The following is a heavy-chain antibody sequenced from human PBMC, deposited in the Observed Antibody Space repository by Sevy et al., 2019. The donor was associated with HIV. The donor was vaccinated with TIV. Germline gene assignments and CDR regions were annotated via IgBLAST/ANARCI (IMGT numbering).Heavy chain of an antibody. D-gene: IGHD3-10*01. CDR2: IYHSGST. V-gene: IGHV4-30-2*01. CDR1: GGSISSGGYS. J-gene: IGHJ4*02. Sequence: SENLSLTCAVSGGSISSGGYSWSWIRQPPGKGLEWIGYIYHSGSTYYNPSLKSRVTISVDRSKNQFSLKLSSVTAADTAVYYSAWYYGRFDYWGQGTSVTVSS. CDR3: AWYYGRFDY.